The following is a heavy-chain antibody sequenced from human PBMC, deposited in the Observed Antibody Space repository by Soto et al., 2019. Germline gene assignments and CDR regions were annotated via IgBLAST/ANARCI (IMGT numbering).Heavy chain of an antibody. V-gene: IGHV1-24*01. J-gene: IGHJ4*02. CDR1: GYTLTELS. D-gene: IGHD3-10*01. CDR2: FDPEDGET. CDR3: ATEGRRRFRGGYDY. Sequence: ASVKVSCMVSGYTLTELSMHWVRQAPGKGLEWMGGFDPEDGETIYAQKFQGRVTMTEDTSTDTAYMELSSLRSEDTAVYYCATEGRRRFRGGYDYWGQGTLVTVSS.